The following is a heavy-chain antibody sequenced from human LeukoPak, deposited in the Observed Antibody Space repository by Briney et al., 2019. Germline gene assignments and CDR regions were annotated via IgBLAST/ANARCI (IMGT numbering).Heavy chain of an antibody. V-gene: IGHV4-39*01. Sequence: SETLSLTCTVPGGSISSSGYYWGWIRQPPGEGLEWIGSIFYSGSTYYTPSLKSRVTISVDTSKNLFSRRLSSLTAADTAVYYCARQSWGRYWYFDLWGRGTLVTVSS. J-gene: IGHJ2*01. CDR3: ARQSWGRYWYFDL. CDR2: IFYSGST. CDR1: GGSISSSGYY. D-gene: IGHD3-16*01.